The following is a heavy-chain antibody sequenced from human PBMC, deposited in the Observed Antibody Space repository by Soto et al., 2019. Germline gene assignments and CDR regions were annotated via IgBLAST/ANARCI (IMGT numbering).Heavy chain of an antibody. Sequence: GGSLRLSCAASGFTFSSYEMNWVRQAPGKGLEWVSYISSSGSTIYYADSVKGRFTISRDNAKNSLYLQMNSLRAEDTAVYYCAREKTAGNFDYWGQGTLVTVSS. J-gene: IGHJ4*02. D-gene: IGHD6-13*01. V-gene: IGHV3-48*03. CDR3: AREKTAGNFDY. CDR2: ISSSGSTI. CDR1: GFTFSSYE.